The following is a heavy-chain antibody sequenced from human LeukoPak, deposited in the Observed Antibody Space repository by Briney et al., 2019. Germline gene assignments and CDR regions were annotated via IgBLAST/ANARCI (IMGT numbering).Heavy chain of an antibody. CDR2: IYYSGST. J-gene: IGHJ5*02. CDR1: GGSISSSSYY. V-gene: IGHV4-39*01. Sequence: PSETLSLTCTVSGGSISSSSYYWGWSRQPPGKGLEWIGSIYYSGSTYYNPSLKSRVTISVDTSKNQFSLKLSSVTAADTAVYYCASDYSNYGWFDPWGQGTLVTVSS. D-gene: IGHD4-11*01. CDR3: ASDYSNYGWFDP.